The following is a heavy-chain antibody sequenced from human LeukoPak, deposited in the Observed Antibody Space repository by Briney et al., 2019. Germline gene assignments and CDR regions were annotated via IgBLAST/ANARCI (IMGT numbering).Heavy chain of an antibody. CDR3: ARDLFDGGSRG. CDR2: IIPIFGTA. J-gene: IGHJ4*02. D-gene: IGHD3-3*01. Sequence: MGGIIPIFGTANYAQKFQRRVTITADESPSTAYMELSSLRSEDTAVYYCARDLFDGGSRGWGQGTLVTVSS. V-gene: IGHV1-69*01.